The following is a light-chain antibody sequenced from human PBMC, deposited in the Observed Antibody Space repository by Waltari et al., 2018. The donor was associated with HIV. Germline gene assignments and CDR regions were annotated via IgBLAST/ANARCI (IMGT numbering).Light chain of an antibody. J-gene: IGKJ1*01. CDR2: GAS. CDR1: QSVSSN. CDR3: QQYNTWPET. Sequence: EIVMTKSPGTLSVSPGERATLSCKASQSVSSNVAWYQQKPGYVPTLLIQGASIRATGVPATFSGIGFGTEFTLTISILQSEDFAVYFCQQYNTWPETFGQGTNVEIK. V-gene: IGKV3D-15*03.